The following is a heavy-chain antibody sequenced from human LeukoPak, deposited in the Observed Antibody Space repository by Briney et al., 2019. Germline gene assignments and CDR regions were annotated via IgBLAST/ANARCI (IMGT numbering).Heavy chain of an antibody. CDR3: ARGGEPTFLDY. Sequence: GGSLRLSCAASGFTLSSYWMHWVRQAPGKGLVWVSRINYDGSITTYADSVKGRFTISRDNAKNTLYLEMNSLRAEDTAVYYCARGGEPTFLDYWGLGTLVTVSS. V-gene: IGHV3-74*01. J-gene: IGHJ4*02. CDR1: GFTLSSYW. CDR2: INYDGSIT. D-gene: IGHD3-16*01.